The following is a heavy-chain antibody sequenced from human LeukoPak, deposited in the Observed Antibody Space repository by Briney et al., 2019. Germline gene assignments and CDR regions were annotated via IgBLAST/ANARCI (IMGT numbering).Heavy chain of an antibody. Sequence: SETLSLTCAVSGYSISSGHYWGWIRQPPGKGLEWIGHIYHSGSTYYNPSLKSRVTISVDTSKNQFSLKLSSVTAADTAVYYCARDSTVQLWSSYWYFDLWGRGTLVTASS. CDR3: ARDSTVQLWSSYWYFDL. V-gene: IGHV4-38-2*02. D-gene: IGHD5-18*01. CDR1: GYSISSGHY. CDR2: IYHSGST. J-gene: IGHJ2*01.